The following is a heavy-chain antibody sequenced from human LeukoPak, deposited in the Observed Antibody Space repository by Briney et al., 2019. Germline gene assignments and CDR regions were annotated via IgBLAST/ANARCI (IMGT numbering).Heavy chain of an antibody. CDR3: ARSPLYYYGSGSYDNV. D-gene: IGHD3-10*01. CDR1: GGSISSGDYY. Sequence: KASQTLSLTCTVSGGSISSGDYYWSWIRQPPGKGLEWIGYIHYSRSTYYNPSLKSRVTLSEDTSKNQFSLKLSSVTVADTAVYYCARSPLYYYGSGSYDNVWGQGTTVTVSS. V-gene: IGHV4-30-4*01. CDR2: IHYSRST. J-gene: IGHJ6*02.